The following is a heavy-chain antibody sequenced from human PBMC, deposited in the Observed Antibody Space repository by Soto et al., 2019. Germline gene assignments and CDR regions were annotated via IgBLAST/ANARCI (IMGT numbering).Heavy chain of an antibody. CDR1: GGSISSSSYY. CDR2: IYYSGST. Sequence: SETLSLTCTVSGGSISSSSYYWGWIRQPPGKGLEWIGSIYYSGSTYYNPSLKSRVTISVDTSKNQFSLKLSSVTAADTAVYYCARQATPVSKDIVLVPAAISPLHFDYWGQGTLVTV. V-gene: IGHV4-39*01. D-gene: IGHD2-2*01. CDR3: ARQATPVSKDIVLVPAAISPLHFDY. J-gene: IGHJ4*02.